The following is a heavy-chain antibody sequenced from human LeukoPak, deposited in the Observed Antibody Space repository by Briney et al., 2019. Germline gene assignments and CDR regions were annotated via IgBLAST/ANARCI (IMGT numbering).Heavy chain of an antibody. CDR1: GYTFTGYY. J-gene: IGHJ4*02. Sequence: ASVKVSCKASGYTFTGYYMHWVRQAPGQGLEWMGWINPNSGGTNYAQKFQGWVTMTRDTSTSTAYMELRSLRSDDTAVYYCARIPPYCTNGVCYDYWGQGTLVTVSS. D-gene: IGHD2-8*01. CDR3: ARIPPYCTNGVCYDY. CDR2: INPNSGGT. V-gene: IGHV1-2*04.